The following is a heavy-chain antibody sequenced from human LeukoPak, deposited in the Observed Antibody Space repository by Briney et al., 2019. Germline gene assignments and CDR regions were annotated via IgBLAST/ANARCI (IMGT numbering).Heavy chain of an antibody. Sequence: SETLSLTCAVYGGSFSGYYWSWSRQPPGKGLEWIGEINHSGSTNYNPSLKSRVTISVDTSKNQFSLKLSSVTAADTAVDYCARGSSSWYIHELFYFDYWGQGTLVTVSS. CDR3: ARGSSSWYIHELFYFDY. V-gene: IGHV4-34*01. CDR2: INHSGST. D-gene: IGHD6-13*01. CDR1: GGSFSGYY. J-gene: IGHJ4*02.